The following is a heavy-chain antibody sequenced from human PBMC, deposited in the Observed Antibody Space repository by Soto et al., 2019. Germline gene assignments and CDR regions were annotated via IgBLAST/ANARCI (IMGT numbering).Heavy chain of an antibody. CDR2: IVVGSGNT. V-gene: IGHV1-58*02. CDR3: AASSTPHDYGDYDGAFDI. D-gene: IGHD4-17*01. CDR1: GFTFTSSA. J-gene: IGHJ3*02. Sequence: ASVKVSCKASGFTFTSSAMQWVRQARGQRLEWIGWIVVGSGNTNYAQKFQERVTITRDMSTSTAYMELSSLRSEDTAVYYCAASSTPHDYGDYDGAFDIWGQGTMVTV.